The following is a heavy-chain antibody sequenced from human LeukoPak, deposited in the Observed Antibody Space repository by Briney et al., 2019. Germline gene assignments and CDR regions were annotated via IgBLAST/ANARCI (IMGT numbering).Heavy chain of an antibody. CDR3: ARNFGGGDSSGPYY. CDR2: ISHTGSAN. D-gene: IGHD3-22*01. J-gene: IGHJ4*02. V-gene: IGHV3-48*03. Sequence: GGSLRLSCAASGFTFSSYAMNWVRQAPGKGLEWVSYISHTGSANSYADSVKGRFTISRDNAKNSLYLQMNSLRAEDTALYYCARNFGGGDSSGPYYWGQGTLVTVSS. CDR1: GFTFSSYA.